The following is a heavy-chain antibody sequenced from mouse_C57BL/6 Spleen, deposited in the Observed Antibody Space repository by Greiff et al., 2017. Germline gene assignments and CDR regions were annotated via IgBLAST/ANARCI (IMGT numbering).Heavy chain of an antibody. CDR2: INPGSGGT. CDR1: GYAFPNYF. Sequence: QVQLKESGPELVRPGTSVKVSCKASGYAFPNYFIKWVKQSPGKGLEWIGVINPGSGGTNYNEKFKGKATLTADKSSSTAYMQLSSLPSEDSAVYFCAREKGVDWGQGTTLTVSS. CDR3: AREKGVD. V-gene: IGHV1-54*01. J-gene: IGHJ2*01.